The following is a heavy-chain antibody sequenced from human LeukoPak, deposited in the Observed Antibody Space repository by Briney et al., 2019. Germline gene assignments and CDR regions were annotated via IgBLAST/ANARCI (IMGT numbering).Heavy chain of an antibody. D-gene: IGHD3-22*01. CDR1: GFTFSSYA. J-gene: IGHJ1*01. CDR3: AKGYYYDSSGLGYFQH. V-gene: IGHV3-23*01. CDR2: ISGSGGST. Sequence: GGSLRLSCAASGFTFSSYAMSWVRQAPGKGLEWVLAISGSGGSTYYADSVKGRFTITRDNPKNTLYLQMNSLRAEDTAVYYCAKGYYYDSSGLGYFQHWGQGTLVTVSS.